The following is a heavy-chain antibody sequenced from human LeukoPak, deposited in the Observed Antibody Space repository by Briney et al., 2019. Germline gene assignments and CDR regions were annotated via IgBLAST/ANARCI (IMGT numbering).Heavy chain of an antibody. CDR3: AKPQRKDYYESSGCYSWFDP. V-gene: IGHV3-30*18. D-gene: IGHD3-22*01. CDR2: ISYDGSNE. J-gene: IGHJ5*02. Sequence: GGSLRLSCAVSGFTFSNYGMHWVRQAPGKGLEWVAFISYDGSNEYYAESVKGRFTISRDNSKNTLYLEMKSLRIEDTAMYYCAKPQRKDYYESSGCYSWFDPWGQGTLVTVSS. CDR1: GFTFSNYG.